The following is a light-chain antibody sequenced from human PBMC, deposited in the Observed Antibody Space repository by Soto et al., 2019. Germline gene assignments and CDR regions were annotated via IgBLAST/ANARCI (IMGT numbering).Light chain of an antibody. CDR1: QSVSSN. Sequence: EIVMTQSPATLPVSPGERATLSCRASQSVSSNLAWYQQKPGRAPRLLIYGASTRATGMPARFSGSGSGTDFTLTISSLEPEDFAVYYCQQRSNWPRTFGQGTKVDIK. J-gene: IGKJ1*01. V-gene: IGKV3-15*01. CDR3: QQRSNWPRT. CDR2: GAS.